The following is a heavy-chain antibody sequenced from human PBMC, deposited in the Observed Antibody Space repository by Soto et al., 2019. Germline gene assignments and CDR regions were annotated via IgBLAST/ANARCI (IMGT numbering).Heavy chain of an antibody. V-gene: IGHV4-59*08. CDR2: IYYSGST. CDR3: ARLEYQLLSVWFDP. CDR1: GGSISRYY. J-gene: IGHJ5*02. D-gene: IGHD2-2*01. Sequence: SETLSLTCTVSGGSISRYYWSWIRQPPGKGLEWIGYIYYSGSTNYNPSLKSRVTISVDTSKNQFSLKLSSVTAADTAVYYCARLEYQLLSVWFDPWGQGTLVTVSS.